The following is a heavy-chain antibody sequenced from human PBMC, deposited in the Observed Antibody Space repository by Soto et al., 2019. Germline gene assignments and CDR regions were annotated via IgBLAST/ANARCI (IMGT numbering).Heavy chain of an antibody. V-gene: IGHV1-69*06. J-gene: IGHJ6*02. CDR1: GGTFSSYA. CDR3: AIIGYNNDLDV. D-gene: IGHD1-20*01. Sequence: QVQLVQSGAEVKRPGSSVKVSCKASGGTFSSYAFSWVRQAPGQGLEWTGGIIPVFNSPSLAQNLHGRVTVTADKSTSTAYMELSALRFEDTAVYYCAIIGYNNDLDVWGQGTTVIVSS. CDR2: IIPVFNSP.